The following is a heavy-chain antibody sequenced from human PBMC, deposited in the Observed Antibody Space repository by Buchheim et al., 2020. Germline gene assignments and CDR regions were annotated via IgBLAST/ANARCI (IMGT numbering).Heavy chain of an antibody. CDR1: GFTFSSYW. CDR2: IKQDGSEK. V-gene: IGHV3-7*01. CDR3: ARGIQSVPAAISLYYYMDV. Sequence: EVQLVESGGGLVQPGGSLRLSCAASGFTFSSYWMSWVRQAPGKGLEWVANIKQDGSEKYYVDSVKGRFTISRDYAKNSLLLQMNSLRAEDTAVYYCARGIQSVPAAISLYYYMDVWGKGTT. D-gene: IGHD2-2*02. J-gene: IGHJ6*03.